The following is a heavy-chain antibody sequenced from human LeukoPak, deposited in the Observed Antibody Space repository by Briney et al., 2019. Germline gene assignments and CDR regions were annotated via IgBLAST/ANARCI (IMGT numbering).Heavy chain of an antibody. J-gene: IGHJ5*02. CDR2: INPNSGCT. CDR1: GYTFTGYY. Sequence: ASVKVSCKASGYTFTGYYMHWVRQAPGQGREWMGWINPNSGCTNYAQQFQGRVTMTRDTSISTAYMELSRLRSDDTAVYYCARDRGTVFDALEPDNWFDPWGQGTLVTVSS. V-gene: IGHV1-2*02. CDR3: ARDRGTVFDALEPDNWFDP. D-gene: IGHD3-10*01.